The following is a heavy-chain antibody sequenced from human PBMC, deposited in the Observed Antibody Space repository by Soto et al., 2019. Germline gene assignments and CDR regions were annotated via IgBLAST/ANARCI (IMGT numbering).Heavy chain of an antibody. CDR1: GGTFGSYA. CDR2: IIPITGTA. D-gene: IGHD2-2*01. J-gene: IGHJ6*01. CDR3: ARSQGSSTSLEIYYYYYYGMDV. Sequence: QVQLVQSGAEVKKPGSSVKVSCKASGGTFGSYAISWVRQAPGQGPEWMGGIIPITGTANYAQKFQGRVTITEDESTSTASMKRSSLRSEDTAVYYCARSQGSSTSLEIYYYYYYGMDVWGQGTTVTVSS. V-gene: IGHV1-69*01.